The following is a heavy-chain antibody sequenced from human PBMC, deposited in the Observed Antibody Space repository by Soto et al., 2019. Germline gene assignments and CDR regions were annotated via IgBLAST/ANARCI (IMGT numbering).Heavy chain of an antibody. CDR3: ARDLAWRYSGSYTGDV. D-gene: IGHD1-26*01. V-gene: IGHV1-69*06. J-gene: IGHJ6*02. Sequence: QVQLGQSGAEVKKPGSSVKVSCKASGGTFSSYAISWVRQAPGQGLAWMGGIIPIFGTANYAQKFQGRVTITADKSTSTAYLELSSLSSEYRAVYYCARDLAWRYSGSYTGDVWGQGTTVTVSS. CDR2: IIPIFGTA. CDR1: GGTFSSYA.